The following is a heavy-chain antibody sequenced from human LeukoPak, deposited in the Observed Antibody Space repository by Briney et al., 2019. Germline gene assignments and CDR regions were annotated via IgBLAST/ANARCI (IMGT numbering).Heavy chain of an antibody. CDR2: ILTSGST. Sequence: PSETLSLTCTVSGGSISSYYWSWIRQPAAKGLAWIGRILTSGSTNYNPSHKSRVTMSVDTSKNQFSLKLSSVTAADMAVYYCAATVAGSKHFDYWGQGSLVTVSS. CDR1: GGSISSYY. V-gene: IGHV4-4*07. D-gene: IGHD6-19*01. J-gene: IGHJ4*02. CDR3: AATVAGSKHFDY.